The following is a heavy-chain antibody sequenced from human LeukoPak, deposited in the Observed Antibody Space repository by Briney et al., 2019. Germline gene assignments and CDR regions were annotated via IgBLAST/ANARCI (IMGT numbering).Heavy chain of an antibody. V-gene: IGHV4-4*07. D-gene: IGHD4-23*01. CDR3: ARDRSGGNYWSDS. CDR1: GVSIGSYN. J-gene: IGHJ5*01. Sequence: SETLSLTCSVSGVSIGSYNWSWIRQPAGKGLEWIGRIYTNGSSNYNPSLKSRVTMSVNTSKNQFSLKLSSVTAADTAVHYCARDRSGGNYWSDSWGKGTLVTVSS. CDR2: IYTNGSS.